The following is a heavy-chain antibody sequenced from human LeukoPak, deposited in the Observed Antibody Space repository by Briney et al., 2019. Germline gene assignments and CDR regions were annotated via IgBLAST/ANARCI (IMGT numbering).Heavy chain of an antibody. J-gene: IGHJ4*02. CDR3: ARSCSSTSCHTGGFDY. CDR1: GGSFSGYY. V-gene: IGHV4-34*01. Sequence: SETLSLTCAVYGGSFSGYYWSWIRQPPGKGLEWIGEINHSGSTNYNPSLKSRVTISVDTSKNQFSLKLSSVTAADTAVYYSARSCSSTSCHTGGFDYWGQGTLVTVSS. D-gene: IGHD2-2*02. CDR2: INHSGST.